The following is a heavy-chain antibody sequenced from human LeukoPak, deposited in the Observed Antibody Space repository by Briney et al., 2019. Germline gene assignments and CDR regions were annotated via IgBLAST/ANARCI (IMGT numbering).Heavy chain of an antibody. CDR1: GFTFSRYG. CDR2: ISGSGGST. V-gene: IGHV3-23*01. J-gene: IGHJ1*01. D-gene: IGHD3-22*01. Sequence: GGSLRLSCAASGFTFSRYGMSWVRQAPGKGLVWVSAISGSGGSTYYADSVKGRFTISRDNSKNTLYLQMNSLRAEDTAVYYCAKGNTMIVVVTLYFQHWGQGTLVTVSS. CDR3: AKGNTMIVVVTLYFQH.